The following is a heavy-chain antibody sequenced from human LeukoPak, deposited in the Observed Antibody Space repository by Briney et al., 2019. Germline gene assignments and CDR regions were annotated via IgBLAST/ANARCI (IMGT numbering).Heavy chain of an antibody. CDR3: ARHSYGSGGWFDP. D-gene: IGHD3-10*01. V-gene: IGHV4-34*01. Sequence: SETLSLTCTVSGGSISSYYWSWIRQPPGKGLEWIGEINHSGSTNYNPSLKSRVTISVDTSKNQFSLKLSSVTAADTAVYYCARHSYGSGGWFDPWGQGTLVTVSS. J-gene: IGHJ5*02. CDR1: GGSISSYY. CDR2: INHSGST.